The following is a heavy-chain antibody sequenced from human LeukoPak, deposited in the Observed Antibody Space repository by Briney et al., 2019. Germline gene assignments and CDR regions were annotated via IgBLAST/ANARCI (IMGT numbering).Heavy chain of an antibody. CDR2: ISDTGNT. D-gene: IGHD3-3*02. J-gene: IGHJ4*02. Sequence: GGALRLSCAASGVTLSSDAMSWVRQAPGKGLEWVSAISDTGNTYHADSVTGRFTISRDSSKNTLFLQMNRLRPEDAAVYYCAKAPVTTCRAAFCYPFDYWGLGTLVTVSS. V-gene: IGHV3-23*01. CDR1: GVTLSSDA. CDR3: AKAPVTTCRAAFCYPFDY.